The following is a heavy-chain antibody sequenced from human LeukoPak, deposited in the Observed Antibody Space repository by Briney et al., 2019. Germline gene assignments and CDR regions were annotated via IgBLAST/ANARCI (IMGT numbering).Heavy chain of an antibody. V-gene: IGHV3-23*01. CDR2: FSGSGGST. J-gene: IGHJ3*02. CDR3: AKDRSDYGDHLHAFDI. CDR1: GFTFSSYA. Sequence: GGSLRPSCAASGFTFSSYAISWVRQAPGKGREGVPRFSGSGGSTYYAASVKGRFTISRDNSKNTLYLQMNSLRAEDTAVYYCAKDRSDYGDHLHAFDIWGQGTMVTVSS. D-gene: IGHD4-17*01.